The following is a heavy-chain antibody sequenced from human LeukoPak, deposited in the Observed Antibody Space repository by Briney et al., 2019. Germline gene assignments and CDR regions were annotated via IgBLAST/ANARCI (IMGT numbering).Heavy chain of an antibody. V-gene: IGHV3-7*01. J-gene: IGHJ4*02. CDR1: GFTFNSHW. CDR3: SGRSGFSSIY. CDR2: IRPDGSEA. D-gene: IGHD2-2*01. Sequence: GGSLRLSCEASGFTFNSHWMNWVRQAPGKGLEWLANIRPDGSEAVYVDSVRGRFTISRDNAKNLVYLQMNNLRDEDTAVYYCSGRSGFSSIYWGQGVLVTVSS.